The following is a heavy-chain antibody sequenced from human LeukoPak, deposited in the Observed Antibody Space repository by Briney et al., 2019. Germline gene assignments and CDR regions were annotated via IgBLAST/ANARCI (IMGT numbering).Heavy chain of an antibody. J-gene: IGHJ4*02. Sequence: GGSLRLSCAVSGFSVSNNFMSWVRQAPGRGLEYVSIIYSGGLTYYADSVKGRFTISRDSSKNTLYLQMNSLRAEDTAVYYCASYPSSSNYWGQGTLVTVSS. V-gene: IGHV3-53*01. CDR1: GFSVSNNF. CDR3: ASYPSSSNY. CDR2: IYSGGLT.